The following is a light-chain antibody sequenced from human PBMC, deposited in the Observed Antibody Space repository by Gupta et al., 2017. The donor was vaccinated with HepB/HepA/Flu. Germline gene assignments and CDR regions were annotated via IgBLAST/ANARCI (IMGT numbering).Light chain of an antibody. Sequence: DIVMTQSPDSLAVSLGGRATINCKSSQSVLYSSNNKNYLAWYQQKPGQPPKLLIYWASTRESGVPDRFSGSGSGTDFTLTISSLQAEDVAVYYCQQDDSTPLTFGGGTKVEIK. CDR1: QSVLYSSNNKNY. CDR2: WAS. CDR3: QQDDSTPLT. V-gene: IGKV4-1*01. J-gene: IGKJ4*01.